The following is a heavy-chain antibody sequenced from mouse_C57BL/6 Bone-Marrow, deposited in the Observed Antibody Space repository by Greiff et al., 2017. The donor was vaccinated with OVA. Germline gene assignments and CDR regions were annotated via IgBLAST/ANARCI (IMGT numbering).Heavy chain of an antibody. D-gene: IGHD1-1*01. CDR1: GISITTGNYR. CDR2: LYYSGPI. Sequence: EVKLMESGPGLVKPSQPVFLTCTVTGISITTGNYRWSWIRQFPGNKLEWIGYLYYSGPITSNPSITSQPTITRDTPKTQIFLEMNSLTAEDTATYNCARYDYGSSYGYFDVWGTGTTVTVSS. CDR3: ARYDYGSSYGYFDV. J-gene: IGHJ1*03. V-gene: IGHV3-5*01.